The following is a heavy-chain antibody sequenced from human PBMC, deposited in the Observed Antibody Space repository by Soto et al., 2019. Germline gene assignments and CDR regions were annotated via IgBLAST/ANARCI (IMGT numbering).Heavy chain of an antibody. CDR1: GDSISSYY. CDR2: IYYSGST. V-gene: IGHV4-59*01. J-gene: IGHJ4*02. D-gene: IGHD3-10*01. Sequence: QVQLQESGPGLVKPSETLSLTCTVSGDSISSYYWSWIRQPPGKGLEWIGYIYYSGSTNYNPSLKSRVTISVATSKNQFSLKLSSVTAADTAVYYCARSRGGYFDYWGQGTLVTVSS. CDR3: ARSRGGYFDY.